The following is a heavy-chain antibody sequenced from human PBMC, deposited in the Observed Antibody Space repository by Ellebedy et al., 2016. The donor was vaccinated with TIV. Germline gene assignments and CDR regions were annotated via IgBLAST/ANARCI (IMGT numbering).Heavy chain of an antibody. J-gene: IGHJ4*02. CDR3: AKDAAGSSGWLPISHFDY. CDR1: GFTFSNYA. Sequence: GESLKISXAASGFTFSNYAMSWVRQAPEKGLEWVSSISGSGGNTYYADSVKGRFTISRDNSKDTVYLQMNSLRAEDTAVYYCAKDAAGSSGWLPISHFDYWGPGTLVTVSP. V-gene: IGHV3-23*01. CDR2: ISGSGGNT. D-gene: IGHD6-19*01.